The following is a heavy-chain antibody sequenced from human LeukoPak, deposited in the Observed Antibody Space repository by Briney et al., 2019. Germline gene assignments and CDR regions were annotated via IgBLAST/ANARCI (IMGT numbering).Heavy chain of an antibody. V-gene: IGHV1-24*01. CDR3: ATLRPVRGVIPYYYGMDV. CDR1: GYTLTELS. Sequence: ASVKVSCKVSGYTLTELSMHWVRQAPGKGLEWMGGFDPEDGETIYAQKFQGRVTMTEDTSTDTAYMELSSLRSEDTAVYYCATLRPVRGVIPYYYGMDVWGQGTTVNVSS. CDR2: FDPEDGET. J-gene: IGHJ6*02. D-gene: IGHD3-10*01.